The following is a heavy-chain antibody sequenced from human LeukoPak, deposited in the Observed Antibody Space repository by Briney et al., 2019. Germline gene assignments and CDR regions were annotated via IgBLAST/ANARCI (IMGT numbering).Heavy chain of an antibody. V-gene: IGHV3-23*01. CDR1: GFTFSSYA. J-gene: IGHJ4*02. Sequence: GGSLRLSCAASGFTFSSYAMGWVRQAPGKGLEWVSAISGSGGSTYYADSVKGRFTISRDNSKNTLYLQMNSLRAEDTAVYYCAKVFSIVGATTFDYWGQGTLVTVSS. D-gene: IGHD1-26*01. CDR2: ISGSGGST. CDR3: AKVFSIVGATTFDY.